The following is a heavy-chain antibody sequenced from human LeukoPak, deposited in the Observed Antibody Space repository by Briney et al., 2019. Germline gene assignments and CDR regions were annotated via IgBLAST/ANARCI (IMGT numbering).Heavy chain of an antibody. Sequence: GGSLRLSCAASGFTFSSYWMSWVRQAPGKGLEWVANIKQDGSVKSYVDSVKGRFTISRDNAKNSLYLQMNSLRAEDTAVYYCASAYYDFWSGYYGYWSQGTLVTVSS. V-gene: IGHV3-7*01. CDR3: ASAYYDFWSGYYGY. CDR2: IKQDGSVK. J-gene: IGHJ4*02. D-gene: IGHD3-3*01. CDR1: GFTFSSYW.